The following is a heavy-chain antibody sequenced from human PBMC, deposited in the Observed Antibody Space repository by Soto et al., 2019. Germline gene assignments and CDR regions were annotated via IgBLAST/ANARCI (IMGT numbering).Heavy chain of an antibody. V-gene: IGHV1-69*01. D-gene: IGHD6-19*01. CDR3: ARDEQVAGTGGASYYGMDV. CDR1: GGTFSSYA. J-gene: IGHJ6*02. Sequence: QVQLVQSGAEVKKPGSSVKVSCKASGGTFSSYAISWVRQAPGQGLEWMGGIIPIFGTANYAQKFQGRVTITADDSTSTAYMELSSLRSEDTAVYYCARDEQVAGTGGASYYGMDVWGQGTTVTVSS. CDR2: IIPIFGTA.